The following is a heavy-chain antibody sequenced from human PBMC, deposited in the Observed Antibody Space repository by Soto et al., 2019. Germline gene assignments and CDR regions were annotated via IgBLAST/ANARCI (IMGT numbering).Heavy chain of an antibody. CDR2: IIPIFGTA. CDR3: ASPASDFWSGDTYGLDV. J-gene: IGHJ6*02. CDR1: GCTFSSYA. V-gene: IGHV1-69*13. Sequence: SVKVSCKASGCTFSSYAISWVRQAPGQGLEWMGGIIPIFGTANYAQKFQGRVAITADESTSTAYMELSSLRSEDTAVYYCASPASDFWSGDTYGLDVWGQGNTVTV. D-gene: IGHD3-3*01.